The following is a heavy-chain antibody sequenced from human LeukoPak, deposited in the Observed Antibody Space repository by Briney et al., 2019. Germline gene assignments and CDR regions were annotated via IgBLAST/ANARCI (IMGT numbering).Heavy chain of an antibody. CDR3: ARRGYCSGNSCYLFDY. D-gene: IGHD2-15*01. J-gene: IGHJ4*02. CDR1: GGSISNYY. Sequence: SETLSLTCTVSGGSISNYYWSWIRQPPGKGMEYIGHIYYDGSTNYSPSLKSRLTISVDTSKNQFSLKLTSVTAADTAVYYCARRGYCSGNSCYLFDYWGQGTLVTVSS. V-gene: IGHV4-59*08. CDR2: IYYDGST.